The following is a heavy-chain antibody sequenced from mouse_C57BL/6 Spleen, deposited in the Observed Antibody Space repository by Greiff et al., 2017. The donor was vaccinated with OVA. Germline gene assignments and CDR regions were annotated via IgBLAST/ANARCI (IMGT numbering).Heavy chain of an antibody. CDR2: ISSGSSTI. D-gene: IGHD2-5*01. Sequence: EVKLVESGGGLVKPGGSLKLPCAASGFTFSDYGMHWVRQAPEKGLEWVAYISSGSSTIYYADTVKGRFTISRDNAKNTLFLQMTSLRSEDTAMYYCARNSNPAWFAYWGQGTLVTVSA. CDR3: ARNSNPAWFAY. CDR1: GFTFSDYG. J-gene: IGHJ3*01. V-gene: IGHV5-17*01.